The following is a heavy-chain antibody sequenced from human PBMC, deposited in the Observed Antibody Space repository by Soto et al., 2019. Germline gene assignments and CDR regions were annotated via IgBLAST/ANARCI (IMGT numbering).Heavy chain of an antibody. J-gene: IGHJ3*02. Sequence: PGESLKISCKGSEYCFSCHWITWVRQVPGKVLEWMGRIGPSDSHTRYSPSFEGRVIFSADKSISTAYLELTSLMASDTAIYYCARRDALDIWGQGTMVNVSS. CDR1: EYCFSCHW. CDR2: IGPSDSHT. V-gene: IGHV5-10-1*01. CDR3: ARRDALDI.